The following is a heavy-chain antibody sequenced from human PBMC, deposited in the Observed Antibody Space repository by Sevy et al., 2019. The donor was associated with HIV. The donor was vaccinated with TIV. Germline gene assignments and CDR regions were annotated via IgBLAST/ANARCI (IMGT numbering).Heavy chain of an antibody. CDR2: IKQDGSEN. D-gene: IGHD2-21*02. J-gene: IGHJ4*02. CDR1: GFTFSNFW. Sequence: GGSLRLSCAASGFTFSNFWMSWVRQAPGKGLEFVANIKQDGSENFYADSVKGRFTISRDNAKNSLFLQMNNLRVEETAVYYCARDHPSTAPFDYSGQGTLVTVSS. CDR3: ARDHPSTAPFDY. V-gene: IGHV3-7*03.